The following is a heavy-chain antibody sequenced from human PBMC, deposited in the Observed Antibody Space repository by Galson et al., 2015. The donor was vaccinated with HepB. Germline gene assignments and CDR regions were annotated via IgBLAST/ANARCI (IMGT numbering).Heavy chain of an antibody. J-gene: IGHJ6*02. V-gene: IGHV3-33*01. Sequence: SLRLSCAAPGFTFSSYGMHWVRQAPGKGLEWVAVIWYDGSNKYYADSVKGRFTISRDNSKNTLYLQMNSLRAEDTAVYYCARDMEKVGAALHYGMDVWGQGTTVTVSS. D-gene: IGHD1-26*01. CDR1: GFTFSSYG. CDR3: ARDMEKVGAALHYGMDV. CDR2: IWYDGSNK.